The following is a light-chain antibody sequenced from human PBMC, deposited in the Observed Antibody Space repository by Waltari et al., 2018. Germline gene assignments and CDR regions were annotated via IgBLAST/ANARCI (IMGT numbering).Light chain of an antibody. CDR2: NNN. CDR3: AAWDSSLSGYV. V-gene: IGLV1-47*01. Sequence: SVLTQPPSPPATHGQRATNSCSEAYSNIGRDNVYCYQQLPATAPKLLIYNNNLRPSGVPNRFSDSKSGTAASLAISGLRSEDEADYYCAAWDSSLSGYVFGTGTKVTVL. CDR1: YSNIGRDN. J-gene: IGLJ1*01.